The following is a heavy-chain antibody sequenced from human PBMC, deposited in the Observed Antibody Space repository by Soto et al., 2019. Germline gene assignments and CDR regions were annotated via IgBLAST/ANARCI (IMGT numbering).Heavy chain of an antibody. Sequence: QVQLVQSGAEVKKPGSSVKVSCKASGGTFSSYTISWVRQAPGQGLEWMGRIIPILGIANYAQKFQGRVTITADKSTSTAYMDLSSLRSEDTAVYYCARGLAAAGTDYWGQGTLVTVSS. D-gene: IGHD6-13*01. J-gene: IGHJ4*02. CDR3: ARGLAAAGTDY. CDR1: GGTFSSYT. CDR2: IIPILGIA. V-gene: IGHV1-69*02.